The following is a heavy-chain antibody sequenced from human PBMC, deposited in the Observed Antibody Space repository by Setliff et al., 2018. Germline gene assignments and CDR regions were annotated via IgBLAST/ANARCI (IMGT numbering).Heavy chain of an antibody. J-gene: IGHJ3*02. CDR3: AKSVTMIVPGAFDI. V-gene: IGHV3-30*02. CDR2: VRFDGSHT. D-gene: IGHD3-22*01. Sequence: GGSLRLSCAASGFTFSSFGMYWVRQAPGKGLEWVAYVRFDGSHTYYGDSVKGRFTISRDLSANTLYLQMNSLRPEDAAVYYCAKSVTMIVPGAFDIRGQGTKVTVSS. CDR1: GFTFSSFG.